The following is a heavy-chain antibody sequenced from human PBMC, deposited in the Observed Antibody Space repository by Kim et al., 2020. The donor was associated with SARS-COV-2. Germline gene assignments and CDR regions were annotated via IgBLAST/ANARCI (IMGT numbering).Heavy chain of an antibody. CDR3: ARVLEWELHPYFDY. Sequence: AQKFQGRVTITADKSTSTAYIELSSLRSEDTAVYYCARVLEWELHPYFDYWGQGTLVTVSS. V-gene: IGHV1-69*04. D-gene: IGHD1-26*01. J-gene: IGHJ4*02.